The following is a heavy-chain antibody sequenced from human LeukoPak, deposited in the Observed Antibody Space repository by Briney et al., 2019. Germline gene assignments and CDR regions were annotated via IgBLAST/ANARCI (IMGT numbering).Heavy chain of an antibody. V-gene: IGHV1-69*13. J-gene: IGHJ6*02. D-gene: IGHD2-15*01. CDR1: GGTFSSYA. CDR2: IIPIFGTA. Sequence: SVKVSCKASGGTFSSYAISWVRQAPGQGLEWIGGIIPIFGTANYAQKFQGRVTITADESTSTAYMELRSLSSDDTAVYYCGRGPKAGGPHHDMDVWGRGTTVTVSS. CDR3: GRGPKAGGPHHDMDV.